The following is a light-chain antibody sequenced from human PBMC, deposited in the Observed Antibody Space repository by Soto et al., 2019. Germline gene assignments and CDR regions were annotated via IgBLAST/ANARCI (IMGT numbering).Light chain of an antibody. Sequence: EIVMTQSPGTLSVSPGDSATLSCRASQSVGKRLAWYQQRPGQAPRLLIYAASTRATGIPARFSAFGSGTEFTLTINDLQSEDFAFYYCQQYYNWPLYTFGQGTNLDIK. CDR1: QSVGKR. CDR2: AAS. V-gene: IGKV3-15*01. J-gene: IGKJ2*01. CDR3: QQYYNWPLYT.